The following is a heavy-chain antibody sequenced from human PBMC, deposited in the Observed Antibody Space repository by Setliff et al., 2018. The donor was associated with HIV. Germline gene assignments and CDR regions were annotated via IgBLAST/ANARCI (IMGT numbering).Heavy chain of an antibody. D-gene: IGHD2-21*01. Sequence: GASVKVSCKASGGIVSINWVRQAPGQRLEWMGGIIPILGIPNYAQKFRGRVTITADKSTSTAYMELYNLRSEDTAMYYCTRGRGIIGALVYWGQGTLVTVSS. CDR3: TRGRGIIGALVY. CDR2: IIPILGIP. J-gene: IGHJ4*02. V-gene: IGHV1-69*10. CDR1: GGIVS.